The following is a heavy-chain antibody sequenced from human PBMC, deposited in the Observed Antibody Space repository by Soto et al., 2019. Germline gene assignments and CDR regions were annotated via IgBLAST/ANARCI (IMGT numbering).Heavy chain of an antibody. D-gene: IGHD3-22*01. CDR1: GFTFSSYA. Sequence: EVQLLESGGGLVQPGGSLRLSCAASGFTFSSYAMTWVRQAPGKGLEWVSAIRGSGDITYYADSVKGRFSISRDNSKNTLHLQMNSLRAEDTAVYYCAKEQDRYYFYSSGFPTDYWGQGTLVTVSS. J-gene: IGHJ4*02. CDR3: AKEQDRYYFYSSGFPTDY. V-gene: IGHV3-23*01. CDR2: IRGSGDIT.